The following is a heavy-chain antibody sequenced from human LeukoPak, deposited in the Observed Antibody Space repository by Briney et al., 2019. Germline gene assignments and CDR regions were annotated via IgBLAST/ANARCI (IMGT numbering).Heavy chain of an antibody. V-gene: IGHV4-34*01. CDR2: IDHSGST. Sequence: SETLSLTRAVYGGSFSGYYWSWIRQPPGKGLEWIGEIDHSGSTNYNPSLKSRVTISVDTSKNQFSLKLSSVTAADTAVYYCARVGRYYDSSGYCDYWGQGTLVTVSS. CDR3: ARVGRYYDSSGYCDY. CDR1: GGSFSGYY. J-gene: IGHJ4*02. D-gene: IGHD3-22*01.